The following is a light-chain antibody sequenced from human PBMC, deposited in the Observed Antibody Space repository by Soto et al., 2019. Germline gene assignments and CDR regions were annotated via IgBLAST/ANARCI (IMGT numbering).Light chain of an antibody. J-gene: IGLJ2*01. V-gene: IGLV1-44*01. CDR3: AAWDDSLRGLE. CDR2: NNS. Sequence: VLTQPPSASGTPGQMVTISCSGSSSNIGSNTVNWYQQLPGMAPKLLIYNNSQRPSGVPDRFSGSKSGTSASLAISGLQSEDEADYYCAAWDDSLRGLEFGGGTKLTVL. CDR1: SSNIGSNT.